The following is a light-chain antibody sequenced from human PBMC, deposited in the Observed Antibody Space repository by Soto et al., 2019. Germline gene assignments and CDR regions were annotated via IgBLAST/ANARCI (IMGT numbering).Light chain of an antibody. J-gene: IGLJ2*01. V-gene: IGLV1-44*01. CDR3: AAWDDSLRGLE. CDR2: NNS. Sequence: VLTQPPSASGTPGQMVTISCSGSSSNIGSNTVNWYQQLPGMAPKLLIYNNSQRPSGVPDRFSGSKSGTSASLAISGLQSEDEADYYCAAWDDSLRGLEFGGGTKLTVL. CDR1: SSNIGSNT.